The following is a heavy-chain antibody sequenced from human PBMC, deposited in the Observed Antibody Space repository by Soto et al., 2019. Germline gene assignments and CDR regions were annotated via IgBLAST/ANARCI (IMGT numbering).Heavy chain of an antibody. V-gene: IGHV5-10-1*01. J-gene: IGHJ5*01. CDR3: ARHGSNGDFDF. CDR1: GYMFPIYH. D-gene: IGHD2-8*01. Sequence: GGSLKISCEASGYMFPIYHTSGVRQMPGKGLEWVGKINPIASRTMYRPSSRARITISADKSINTAYLEWGRLKASDTAMYYCARHGSNGDFDFWGQGTQVTVSS. CDR2: INPIASRT.